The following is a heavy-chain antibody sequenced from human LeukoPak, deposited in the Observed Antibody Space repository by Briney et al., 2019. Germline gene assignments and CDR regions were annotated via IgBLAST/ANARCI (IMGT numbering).Heavy chain of an antibody. D-gene: IGHD4-17*01. CDR1: GFTFSTYA. Sequence: GGSLRLSCAASGFTFSTYAMHWVRQAPGKGPEWVAVISYDGSDKYYADSVKGRFTISRDNSKNTLYLQMNSLRAEDTAVYYCARDLDGDYPFVPQWGQGTLVTVSS. CDR2: ISYDGSDK. J-gene: IGHJ4*02. CDR3: ARDLDGDYPFVPQ. V-gene: IGHV3-30-3*01.